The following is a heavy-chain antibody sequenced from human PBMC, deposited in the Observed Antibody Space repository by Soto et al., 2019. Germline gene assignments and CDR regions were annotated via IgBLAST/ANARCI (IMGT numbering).Heavy chain of an antibody. V-gene: IGHV5-51*01. CDR1: GYSFTSYW. Sequence: GESLKISCKGSGYSFTSYWIGWVRQMPGKGLEWMGIIYPGDSDTSYSPSFQGQVTISADKSISTAYLQWSSLKASDTAMYYCARLVDLTAPDIGGPNYCYYGMDVWGQGTTVTVSS. D-gene: IGHD2-15*01. CDR3: ARLVDLTAPDIGGPNYCYYGMDV. J-gene: IGHJ6*02. CDR2: IYPGDSDT.